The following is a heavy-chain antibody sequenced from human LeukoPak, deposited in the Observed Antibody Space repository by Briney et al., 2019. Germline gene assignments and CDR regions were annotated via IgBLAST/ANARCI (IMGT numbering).Heavy chain of an antibody. V-gene: IGHV3-21*01. CDR3: ARALTTLTYEGY. CDR1: GFTFSSYT. J-gene: IGHJ4*02. CDR2: ISGSNSYI. D-gene: IGHD1-1*01. Sequence: GGSLRLSCAASGFTFSSYTTHWIRQAPGKGLEWVSSISGSNSYIFYADSVKGRFTVSRDNAKDSLYLQMNSLRAEDTAVYYCARALTTLTYEGYWGQGTLVAVSS.